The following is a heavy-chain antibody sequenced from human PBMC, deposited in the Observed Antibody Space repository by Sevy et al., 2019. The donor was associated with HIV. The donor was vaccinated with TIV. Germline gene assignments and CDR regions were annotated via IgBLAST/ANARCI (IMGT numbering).Heavy chain of an antibody. CDR3: ARRKGPVGAPFDN. CDR1: GYSFTSYW. D-gene: IGHD1-26*01. Sequence: GESLKISCKGSGYSFTSYWIGWVRQMPGKGLEWMGIIYPGDSDTRYSPSFQGQVTISADKSISTAYLQWSSLKASDTAMSYCARRKGPVGAPFDNWGQGTLVTVSS. CDR2: IYPGDSDT. V-gene: IGHV5-51*01. J-gene: IGHJ4*02.